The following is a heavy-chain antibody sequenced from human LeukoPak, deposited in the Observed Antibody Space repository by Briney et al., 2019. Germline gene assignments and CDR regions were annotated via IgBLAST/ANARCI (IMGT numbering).Heavy chain of an antibody. CDR2: NASST. J-gene: IGHJ3*02. CDR1: GFTFSSHW. CDR3: AREVVDYYDSSGYYYGDAFDI. Sequence: GGSLRLSCADSGFTFSSHWMHWVRQAPGKGLVWVSRNASSTSYADSVKGRFTISRDNAKNTLYLQMNSLRAEDTAVYYCAREVVDYYDSSGYYYGDAFDIWGQGTMVTVSS. V-gene: IGHV3-74*01. D-gene: IGHD3-22*01.